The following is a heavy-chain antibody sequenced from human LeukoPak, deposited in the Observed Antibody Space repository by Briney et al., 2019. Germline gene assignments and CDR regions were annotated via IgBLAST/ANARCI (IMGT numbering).Heavy chain of an antibody. D-gene: IGHD3-10*01. Sequence: SETLSLTCAVYGGSFSGYYWSWIRQPPGKGLEWIGEINHSGSTNYNPSLKSRVTISVDTSKNQFSLKLSSVTAADTAVYYCASYPLLWFGELVDYYGMDVWGQGTTVTASS. CDR3: ASYPLLWFGELVDYYGMDV. V-gene: IGHV4-34*01. CDR2: INHSGST. CDR1: GGSFSGYY. J-gene: IGHJ6*02.